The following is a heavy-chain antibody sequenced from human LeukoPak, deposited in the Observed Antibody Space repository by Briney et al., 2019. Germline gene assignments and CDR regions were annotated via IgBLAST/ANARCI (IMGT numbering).Heavy chain of an antibody. Sequence: PSETLSLTCIVSGGSISSSSYYWGWIRQPPGKGLEWIGSIYYSGSTYYNPSLKSRVTISVDTSKNQFSLKLSSVTAADTAVYYCARINDFWSGYYIDYWGQGTLVTVSS. J-gene: IGHJ4*02. CDR3: ARINDFWSGYYIDY. CDR2: IYYSGST. D-gene: IGHD3-3*01. CDR1: GGSISSSSYY. V-gene: IGHV4-39*01.